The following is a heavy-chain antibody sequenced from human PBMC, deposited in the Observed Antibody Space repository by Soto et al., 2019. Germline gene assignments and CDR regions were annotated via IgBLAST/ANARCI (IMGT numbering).Heavy chain of an antibody. CDR1: GYTLTELS. CDR2: FDPEDGET. D-gene: IGHD6-19*01. CDR3: ATLRSGWPVGGYYGMDV. V-gene: IGHV1-24*01. J-gene: IGHJ6*02. Sequence: ASVKVSCKVSGYTLTELSMHWVRQAPGKGLEWMGGFDPEDGETIYAQKFQGRVTMTEDTSTDTAYMELSSLRPEDTAVYYCATLRSGWPVGGYYGMDVWGQGTTVTVSS.